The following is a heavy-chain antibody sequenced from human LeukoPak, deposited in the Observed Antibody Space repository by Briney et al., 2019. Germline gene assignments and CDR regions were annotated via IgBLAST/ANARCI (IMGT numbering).Heavy chain of an antibody. V-gene: IGHV4-59*12. D-gene: IGHD3-10*01. CDR3: ASANPMVRGVSDYFDH. Sequence: SETLSLTCTVSGGSISSYYWSWIRQPPGKGLEWIGYIYYSGSTNYNPSLKSRVTISVDRSKNQFSLKLTSVTAADTAVYYCASANPMVRGVSDYFDHWGQGTLVTVSS. J-gene: IGHJ4*02. CDR1: GGSISSYY. CDR2: IYYSGST.